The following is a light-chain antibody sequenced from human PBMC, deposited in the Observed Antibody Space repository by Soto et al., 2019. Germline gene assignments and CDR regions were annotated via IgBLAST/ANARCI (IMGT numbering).Light chain of an antibody. V-gene: IGKV3-15*01. CDR3: QQYNNWPPS. Sequence: EMVMTQSPATLSVSPGERATLSCRASLSLNSRLAWYQQKPGQAPRLLIYDASTRATGIPARFSGSESGTEFTLTISSLPSEDFAVYYCQQYNNWPPSFGQGTKVDIK. CDR1: LSLNSR. CDR2: DAS. J-gene: IGKJ1*01.